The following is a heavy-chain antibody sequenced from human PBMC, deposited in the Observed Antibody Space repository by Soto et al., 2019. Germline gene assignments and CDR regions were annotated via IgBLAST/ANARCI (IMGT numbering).Heavy chain of an antibody. V-gene: IGHV3-53*04. CDR1: GFSVTSNY. CDR3: ARLRSQG. Sequence: EVQLVESGGGLVQPGGTLRLSCAVSGFSVTSNYMSWVCKAPGQGLECLSVIDSDGMTNYADSVKGRFTISRHNSMSTPYLQMDGLRAEDTGAYYCARLRSQGWGEETMVTLS. J-gene: IGHJ3*01. D-gene: IGHD3-16*01. CDR2: IDSDGMT.